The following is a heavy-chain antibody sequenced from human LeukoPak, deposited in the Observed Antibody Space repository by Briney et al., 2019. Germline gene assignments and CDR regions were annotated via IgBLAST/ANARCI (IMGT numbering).Heavy chain of an antibody. J-gene: IGHJ3*02. D-gene: IGHD2-21*02. CDR3: ARRHIVVVTAIFAFDI. Sequence: PSETLSLTCAVYGGSFSGYYWSWIRQPPGKGLEWIGEINHSGSTYYNPSLKSRVTISVDTSKNQFSLKLSSVTAADTAVYYCARRHIVVVTAIFAFDIWGQGTMVTVSS. CDR2: INHSGST. CDR1: GGSFSGYY. V-gene: IGHV4-34*01.